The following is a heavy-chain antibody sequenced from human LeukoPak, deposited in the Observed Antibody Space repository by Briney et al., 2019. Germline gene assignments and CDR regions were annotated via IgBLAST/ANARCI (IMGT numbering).Heavy chain of an antibody. V-gene: IGHV3-23*01. J-gene: IGHJ6*04. CDR2: ISASGAMT. CDR1: GFTFNNYA. Sequence: PGGSLRLSCAASGFTFNNYAMTWVRQAPGKGLEWVSSISASGAMTYYADSVKGRFTISRDNAKNSLYLQMNSLRAEDTAVYYCAELGITMIGGVWGKGTTVTISS. CDR3: AELGITMIGGV. D-gene: IGHD3-10*02.